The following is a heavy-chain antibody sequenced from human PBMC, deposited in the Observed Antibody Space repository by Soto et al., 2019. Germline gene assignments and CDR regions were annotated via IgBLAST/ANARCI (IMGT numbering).Heavy chain of an antibody. D-gene: IGHD1-26*01. Sequence: QVQLQESGPGLVKPSETLSLTCSVSGGSISGFHWSWIRQPPGKGLEWIGYVYYTGSTNYNPSCKSRVTISVDTSKNQFSLKLTSVTAADTAVYYCVRWVGHFDFWGQGTLVTV. CDR2: VYYTGST. CDR1: GGSISGFH. J-gene: IGHJ4*02. CDR3: VRWVGHFDF. V-gene: IGHV4-59*03.